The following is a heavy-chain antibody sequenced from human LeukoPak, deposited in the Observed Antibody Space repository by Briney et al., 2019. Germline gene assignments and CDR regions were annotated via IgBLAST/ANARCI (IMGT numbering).Heavy chain of an antibody. Sequence: GGSLRLSCAASGFTFSSYGMHWVRQAPGKGLEWVAVIWYDGSNKYYADSVKGRFTISRDNSKNTLYLQINSLRAEDTAVYYCAKEYYDFWSGYYPRGWFDPWGQGTLVTVSS. J-gene: IGHJ5*02. CDR1: GFTFSSYG. D-gene: IGHD3-3*01. CDR3: AKEYYDFWSGYYPRGWFDP. V-gene: IGHV3-33*06. CDR2: IWYDGSNK.